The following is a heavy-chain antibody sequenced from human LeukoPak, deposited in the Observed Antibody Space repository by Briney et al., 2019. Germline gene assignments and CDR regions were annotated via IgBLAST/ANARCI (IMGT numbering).Heavy chain of an antibody. D-gene: IGHD2-15*01. CDR1: GGSISSYSYY. Sequence: SETLSLTCTVSGGSISSYSYYWGWIRQPPGKGLEWIGSIHYGGSTYYNPSLKSRVTISVDTSKNQFSLKLSSATAADTAVYFCARGYCSSGSCYESRGWFDYWGQGTLVTVSS. CDR3: ARGYCSSGSCYESRGWFDY. CDR2: IHYGGST. J-gene: IGHJ4*02. V-gene: IGHV4-39*07.